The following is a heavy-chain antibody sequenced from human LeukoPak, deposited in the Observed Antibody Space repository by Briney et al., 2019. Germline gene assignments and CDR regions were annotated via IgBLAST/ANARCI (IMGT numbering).Heavy chain of an antibody. Sequence: GGSLILSCAASGITFSSYWMHWVRQAPGKGLVWVSRINGDGSSTSYADSVKGRFTISRDNSENTLYLQMNSLRAEDTAVYYCAKVTSSGWCSLDYWGQGTLVTVSS. CDR2: INGDGSST. D-gene: IGHD6-19*01. CDR3: AKVTSSGWCSLDY. V-gene: IGHV3-74*01. J-gene: IGHJ4*02. CDR1: GITFSSYW.